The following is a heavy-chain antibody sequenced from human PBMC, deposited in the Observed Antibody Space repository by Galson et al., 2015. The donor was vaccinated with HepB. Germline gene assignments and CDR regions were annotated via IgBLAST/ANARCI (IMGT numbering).Heavy chain of an antibody. J-gene: IGHJ4*02. Sequence: SVKVSCKASGGTFSSYAISWVRQAPGQGLEWMGGIIPIFGTANYAQKFQGRVTITADESTSTAYMELSSLRSEDTAVYYCAGDISLSYDSSGYYPLLGYWGQGTLVNVSS. CDR3: AGDISLSYDSSGYYPLLGY. CDR1: GGTFSSYA. CDR2: IIPIFGTA. V-gene: IGHV1-69*13. D-gene: IGHD3-22*01.